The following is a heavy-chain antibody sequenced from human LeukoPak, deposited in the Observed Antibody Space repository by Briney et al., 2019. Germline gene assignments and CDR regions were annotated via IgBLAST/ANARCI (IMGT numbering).Heavy chain of an antibody. V-gene: IGHV3-53*01. CDR1: GFTVSSNY. J-gene: IGHJ5*02. D-gene: IGHD2-2*01. Sequence: GGSLRLSCAASGFTVSSNYMSWVRQAPGKGLEWVSVIYSGGSTYYADSVKGRFTISRDNSKNTLYLQMNSLRAEDTAVYYCARATIVVVPAAILYNWFDPWGQGTLVTVSS. CDR3: ARATIVVVPAAILYNWFDP. CDR2: IYSGGST.